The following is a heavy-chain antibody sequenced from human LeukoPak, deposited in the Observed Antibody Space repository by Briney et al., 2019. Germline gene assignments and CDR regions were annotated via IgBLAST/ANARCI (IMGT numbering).Heavy chain of an antibody. Sequence: GGSLRLSCAASGFTFSSYAMHWVRQAPGKGLEWVAVISYDGSNKYYADSVKGRFTISRDNSKNTLYLQMNSLRAEDTAVYYCEADSSGYYYSLDYWGQGALVTVSS. J-gene: IGHJ4*02. CDR3: EADSSGYYYSLDY. V-gene: IGHV3-30-3*01. D-gene: IGHD3-22*01. CDR1: GFTFSSYA. CDR2: ISYDGSNK.